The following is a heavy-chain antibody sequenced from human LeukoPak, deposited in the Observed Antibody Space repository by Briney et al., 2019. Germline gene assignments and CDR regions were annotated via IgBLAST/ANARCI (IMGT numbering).Heavy chain of an antibody. CDR2: TYYRSKWYN. Sequence: SQTLSLTCAISGDSVSSNSAAWNWIRQSPSRGLEWLGRTYYRSKWYNDYAVSVKSRITINPDTSKNQFSLQLNSVTPEDTAVYYCARRRSYCSSTSCYAAFDIWGQGTIVTVSS. V-gene: IGHV6-1*01. J-gene: IGHJ3*02. CDR1: GDSVSSNSAA. CDR3: ARRRSYCSSTSCYAAFDI. D-gene: IGHD2-2*01.